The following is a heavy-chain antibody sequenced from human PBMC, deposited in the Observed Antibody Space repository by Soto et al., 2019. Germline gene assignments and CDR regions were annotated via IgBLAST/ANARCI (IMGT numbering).Heavy chain of an antibody. CDR2: IWYDGSNK. CDR1: GFTFSSYG. Sequence: GSLRLSCAASGFTFSSYGMHWVRQAPGKGLEWVAVIWYDGSNKYYVDSVKGRFTISRDNSKNTLYLQMNSLRAEDTAVYYCARPHIGDKNWFDPWGQGTLVTVSS. V-gene: IGHV3-33*01. J-gene: IGHJ5*02. D-gene: IGHD3-10*01. CDR3: ARPHIGDKNWFDP.